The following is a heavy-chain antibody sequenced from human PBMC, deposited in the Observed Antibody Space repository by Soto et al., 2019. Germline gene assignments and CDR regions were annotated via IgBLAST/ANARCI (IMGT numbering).Heavy chain of an antibody. V-gene: IGHV3-74*01. J-gene: IGHJ4*02. CDR1: GFTFSSYW. D-gene: IGHD6-13*01. Sequence: GGSLRLSCAASGFTFSSYWMYWVRQAPGKGLVWVSRINSDGGTTNYADSVKGRFTISRDNAKNTLYLQMNSLRVEDTAVYYCAKENGYSSSWFEFDYWGQGTLVTVSS. CDR2: INSDGGTT. CDR3: AKENGYSSSWFEFDY.